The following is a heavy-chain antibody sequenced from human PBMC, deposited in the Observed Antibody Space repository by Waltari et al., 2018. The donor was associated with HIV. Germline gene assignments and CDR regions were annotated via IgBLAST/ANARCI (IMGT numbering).Heavy chain of an antibody. D-gene: IGHD4-17*01. Sequence: VQLVESGGALVKPGGSLRLSCEVSGFSFRRYAMNWVRQAPGRGPQWLSYIIMDSKYIYYEQSLKGRFTISRDNAKSSVFLQMDNLRDADTATYYCAATVTTRGTFDYWGQGTVVAV. J-gene: IGHJ4*02. V-gene: IGHV3-21*05. CDR3: AATVTTRGTFDY. CDR2: IIMDSKYI. CDR1: GFSFRRYA.